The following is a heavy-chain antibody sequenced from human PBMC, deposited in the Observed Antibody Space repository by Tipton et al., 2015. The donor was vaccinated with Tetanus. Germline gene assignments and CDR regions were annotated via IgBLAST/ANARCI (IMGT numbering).Heavy chain of an antibody. D-gene: IGHD2-8*01. Sequence: SLRLSCAASGFTFSDYYMTWIRQAPGKGLEWVSYITGGGSSIYCADSVKGRFTISRDNAKNSLYLQMNSLRVEDTAVYYCAGPALLSTYGLDIWGQGTMVTVSS. J-gene: IGHJ3*02. CDR3: AGPALLSTYGLDI. CDR2: ITGGGSSI. V-gene: IGHV3-11*01. CDR1: GFTFSDYY.